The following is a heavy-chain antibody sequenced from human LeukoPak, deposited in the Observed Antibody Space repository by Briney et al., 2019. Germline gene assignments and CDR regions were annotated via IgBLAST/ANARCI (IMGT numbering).Heavy chain of an antibody. J-gene: IGHJ6*02. CDR3: ARDGTTVTTNYYYGMDV. CDR1: GFTFGGYE. Sequence: GGSLRLSCAASGFTFGGYEMNWVRQAPGKGLEWVSYISISGSTIYYADSVKGRFTISRDNAKNSLYLQMNSLRAEDTAVYYCARDGTTVTTNYYYGMDVWGQGTTVTVSS. CDR2: ISISGSTI. D-gene: IGHD4-17*01. V-gene: IGHV3-48*03.